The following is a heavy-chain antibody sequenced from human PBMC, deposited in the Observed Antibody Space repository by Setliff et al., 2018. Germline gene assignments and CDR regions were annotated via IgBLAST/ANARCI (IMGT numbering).Heavy chain of an antibody. CDR3: RLWFGELLRDY. D-gene: IGHD3-10*01. V-gene: IGHV1-46*01. CDR2: INPGGGSA. J-gene: IGHJ4*02. CDR1: GYTLSRHY. Sequence: ASVKVSCKATGYTLSRHYMHWARQAPGQGLEWMGIINPGGGSASIVQKFQGRVTMTSDTSTSTVYMEVTGLRTEDTAMYYCRLWFGELLRDYWGQGTLVTVSS.